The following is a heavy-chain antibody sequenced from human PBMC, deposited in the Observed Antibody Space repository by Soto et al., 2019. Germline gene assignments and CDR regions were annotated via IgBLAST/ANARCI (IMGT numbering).Heavy chain of an antibody. CDR2: IWYDGSNK. CDR1: VFTCCRFG. Sequence: TLGCAVSVFTCCRFGMHRLSKTLGKGLEEVAVIWYDGSNKYYADPLKDRFTISRDNSKNTLYLHMNSLRAEDTPLIYRVRDRASRSCYSLFDCWGQETLVPV. CDR3: VRDRASRSCYSLFDC. D-gene: IGHD2-2*01. J-gene: IGHJ4*02. V-gene: IGHV3-33*01.